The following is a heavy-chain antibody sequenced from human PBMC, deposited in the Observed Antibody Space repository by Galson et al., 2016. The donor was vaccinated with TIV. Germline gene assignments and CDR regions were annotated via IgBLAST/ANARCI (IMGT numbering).Heavy chain of an antibody. Sequence: SLRLSCAASGFTFSSYWIHWVRQSPGKGLVWVSRINDGGDSTSYGDSVKGRFTISRDNAMNTVYLQMNSLRAEDTAIYYCAREAKADFWTGYLDYWGQGNMVTVSS. D-gene: IGHD3/OR15-3a*01. CDR2: INDGGDST. J-gene: IGHJ4*02. CDR1: GFTFSSYW. CDR3: AREAKADFWTGYLDY. V-gene: IGHV3-74*01.